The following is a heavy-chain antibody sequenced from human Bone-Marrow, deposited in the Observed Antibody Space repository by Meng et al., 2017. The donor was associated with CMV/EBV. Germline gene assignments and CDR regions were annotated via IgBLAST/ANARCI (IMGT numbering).Heavy chain of an antibody. D-gene: IGHD2-2*01. V-gene: IGHV4-39*07. J-gene: IGHJ4*02. Sequence: SETLSLTCTVSGGSISSSSYYWGWIRQPPGKGLEWTGSIYYSGSTYYNPSLKSRVTISVDTSKNQFSLKLSSVTAADTAVYYCARWYQLDQHYFDYWGQGTLVTVSS. CDR2: IYYSGST. CDR3: ARWYQLDQHYFDY. CDR1: GGSISSSSYY.